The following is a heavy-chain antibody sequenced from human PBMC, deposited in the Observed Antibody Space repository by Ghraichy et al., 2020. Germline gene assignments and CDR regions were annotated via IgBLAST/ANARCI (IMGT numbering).Heavy chain of an antibody. CDR1: GGSISSSSYY. Sequence: SETLSLTCIVSGGSISSSSYYWGWIRQPPGKGLEWTGSIYYSGSTYYNPSLKSRVTISIDTSKNQFSLKLSSVTAADTAVYYCARCAGGNYYFYYMDVWGKGTTVTVSS. J-gene: IGHJ6*03. V-gene: IGHV4-39*01. CDR2: IYYSGST. CDR3: ARCAGGNYYFYYMDV. D-gene: IGHD1-26*01.